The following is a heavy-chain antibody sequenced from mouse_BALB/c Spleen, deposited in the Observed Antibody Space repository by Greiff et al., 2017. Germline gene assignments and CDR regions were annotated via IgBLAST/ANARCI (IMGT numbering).Heavy chain of an antibody. CDR3: ARNYRYDEDYAMDY. Sequence: QVHVKQSGAELVRPGTSVKVSCKASGYAFTNYLIEWVKQRPGQGLEWIGVINPGSGGTNYNEKFKGKATLTADKSSSTAYMQLSSLTSDDSAVYFCARNYRYDEDYAMDYWGQGTSVTVSS. V-gene: IGHV1-54*01. J-gene: IGHJ4*01. D-gene: IGHD2-14*01. CDR2: INPGSGGT. CDR1: GYAFTNYL.